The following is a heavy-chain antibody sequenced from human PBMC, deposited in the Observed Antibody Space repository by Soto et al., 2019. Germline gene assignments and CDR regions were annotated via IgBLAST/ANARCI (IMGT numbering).Heavy chain of an antibody. CDR3: ATSLEPYDRNHYFDGFDV. V-gene: IGHV3-11*01. CDR1: GFSITDYY. CDR2: ISSSGRTI. Sequence: GGSLRLSCEASGFSITDYYMSWVRQAPGKGLEWVAYISSSGRTIYYVDSVRGRFTISRDDAKNSLKLQMDSLRAEDTALYYWATSLEPYDRNHYFDGFDVWGQGRMGTVSS. J-gene: IGHJ3*01. D-gene: IGHD3-22*01.